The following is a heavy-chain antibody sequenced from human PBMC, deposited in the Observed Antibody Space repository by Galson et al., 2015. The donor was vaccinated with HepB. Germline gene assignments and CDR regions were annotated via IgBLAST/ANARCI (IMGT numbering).Heavy chain of an antibody. Sequence: CAISGDSVSSNSAAWNWIRQSPSRGLEWLGRTYYRSKWYNDYAVSVKSRITINPDTSKNQFSLQLNSVTPEDTAVYYCARDEVSSIAVAGTENGMDVWGQGTTVTVSS. CDR2: TYYRSKWYN. CDR3: ARDEVSSIAVAGTENGMDV. D-gene: IGHD6-19*01. CDR1: GDSVSSNSAA. V-gene: IGHV6-1*01. J-gene: IGHJ6*02.